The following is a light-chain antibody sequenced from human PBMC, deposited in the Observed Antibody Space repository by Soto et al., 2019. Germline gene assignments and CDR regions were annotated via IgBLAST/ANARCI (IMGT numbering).Light chain of an antibody. CDR2: GNI. J-gene: IGLJ1*01. Sequence: QSVLTQPPSVSGAPGQRVTISCTGSSSNIAAGSDVHWYQQRPGTAPKLLIFGNINRPAGVPDRFSGAKSSTSASLAITGLQAEDEGDYYSQSYDSTLSARYVFGTGTKVTVL. CDR3: QSYDSTLSARYV. CDR1: SSNIAAGSD. V-gene: IGLV1-40*01.